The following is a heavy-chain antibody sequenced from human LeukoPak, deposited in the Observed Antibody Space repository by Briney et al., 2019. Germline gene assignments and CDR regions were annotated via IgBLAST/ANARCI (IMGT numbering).Heavy chain of an antibody. Sequence: KSGGSLRLSCAASGFTFSNAWMSWVRQAPGKGLEWAGRIKSKTDGGTTDYAAPVKGRFTISRDDSKNTLYLQMNSLKTEDTAVYYCTRRLVVVPAAIRDYWGQGTLVTVSS. D-gene: IGHD2-2*02. CDR3: TRRLVVVPAAIRDY. J-gene: IGHJ4*02. CDR1: GFTFSNAW. V-gene: IGHV3-15*01. CDR2: IKSKTDGGTT.